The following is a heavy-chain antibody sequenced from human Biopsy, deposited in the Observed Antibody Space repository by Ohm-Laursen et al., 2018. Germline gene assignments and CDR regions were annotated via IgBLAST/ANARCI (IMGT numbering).Heavy chain of an antibody. CDR1: GFTFNTYA. J-gene: IGHJ3*02. V-gene: IGHV3-23*01. CDR2: ISVSGSST. CDR3: ARSLSGDYVHDAFDI. Sequence: GSLRLSCTASGFTFNTYAMTWVRQAPGKGLEWVSGISVSGSSTFQADSVKDRFTISRDNSKSTLYLQMNSPRADDTAVYYCARSLSGDYVHDAFDIWGQGTMVTVPS. D-gene: IGHD3-16*01.